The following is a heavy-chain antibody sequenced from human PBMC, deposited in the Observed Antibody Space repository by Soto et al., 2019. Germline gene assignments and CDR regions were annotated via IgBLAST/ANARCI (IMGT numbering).Heavy chain of an antibody. V-gene: IGHV1-69*12. J-gene: IGHJ4*02. CDR3: AREGAYCGGDCNY. Sequence: QVQLVQSGAEVKKPGSSVKVSCKASGDTFSSYAISWVRQAPGQGLEWMGGIIPIFGTANYAQKFQGRVTITADESTSRAYMELSSLRSEDTAVYYCAREGAYCGGDCNYWGKGTLVTVSS. D-gene: IGHD2-21*02. CDR2: IIPIFGTA. CDR1: GDTFSSYA.